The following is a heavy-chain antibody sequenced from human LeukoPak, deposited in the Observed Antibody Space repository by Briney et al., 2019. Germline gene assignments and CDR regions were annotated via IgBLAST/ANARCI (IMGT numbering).Heavy chain of an antibody. CDR2: ISSSGSTI. CDR1: GFTFSDYY. J-gene: IGHJ6*02. CDR3: ANQGSDYYYGMDV. Sequence: GGSLRLSCAASGFTFSDYYMSWIRQAPGKRLEWVSYISSSGSTIYYADSVKGRFTISRDNAKNSLYLQMNSLRAEDTAVYYCANQGSDYYYGMDVWGQGTTVTVSS. V-gene: IGHV3-11*01.